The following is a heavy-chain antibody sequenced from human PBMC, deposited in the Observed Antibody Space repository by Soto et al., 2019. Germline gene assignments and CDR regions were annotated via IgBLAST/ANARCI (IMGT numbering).Heavy chain of an antibody. CDR3: ASDSPYYYDSSGVSFDY. CDR1: GFTFSSYG. D-gene: IGHD3-22*01. CDR2: IWYDGSNK. V-gene: IGHV3-33*01. Sequence: PGGSLRLSCAASGFTFSSYGMHWVRQAPGKGLEWVAVIWYDGSNKYYADSVKGRFTISRDNSKNTLYLQMNGLRAEDTAVYYCASDSPYYYDSSGVSFDYWGQGTLVTVSS. J-gene: IGHJ4*02.